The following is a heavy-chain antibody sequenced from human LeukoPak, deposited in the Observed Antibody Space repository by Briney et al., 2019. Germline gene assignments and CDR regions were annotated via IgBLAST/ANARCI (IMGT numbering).Heavy chain of an antibody. V-gene: IGHV3-30*02. J-gene: IGHJ6*03. D-gene: IGHD6-13*01. CDR2: IRYDSTDK. CDR3: AKDRRRSIAAAGAYYYYMDV. CDR1: DFTFSIYG. Sequence: GGSLRLSCAASDFTFSIYGMHWVRQAPGKGLEWVAFIRYDSTDKFYADSVKGRFTISRDSSKNTLFLQMNSLRAEDTAVYYCAKDRRRSIAAAGAYYYYMDVWGKGTTVTISS.